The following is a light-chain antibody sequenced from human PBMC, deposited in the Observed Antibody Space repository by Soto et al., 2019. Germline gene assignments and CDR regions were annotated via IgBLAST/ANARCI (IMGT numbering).Light chain of an antibody. J-gene: IGKJ1*01. CDR2: GAS. V-gene: IGKV3-15*01. Sequence: EIVMTQSPATLSVSPGERATLSCRASQSVSSNLAWYQQKPGQAPRLLIYGASTRATGIPARFSGSGSGTEFTLTISSVQSEDFAVYYCHQYNIWPPVTFGLGTKVEIK. CDR3: HQYNIWPPVT. CDR1: QSVSSN.